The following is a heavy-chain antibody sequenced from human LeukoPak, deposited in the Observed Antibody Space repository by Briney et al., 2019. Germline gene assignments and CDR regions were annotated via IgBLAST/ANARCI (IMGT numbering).Heavy chain of an antibody. J-gene: IGHJ4*02. CDR2: INPNSGGT. CDR1: GYTFTGYY. V-gene: IGHV1-2*02. Sequence: ASVKVSCKASGYTFTGYYMHWVRQAPGQGLEWMGWINPNSGGTNYAQKVQGRVTMTRDTSISTAYMELSRLRSDDTAVYYCARSRDVDTAMASWGQGTLVTVSS. CDR3: ARSRDVDTAMAS. D-gene: IGHD5-18*01.